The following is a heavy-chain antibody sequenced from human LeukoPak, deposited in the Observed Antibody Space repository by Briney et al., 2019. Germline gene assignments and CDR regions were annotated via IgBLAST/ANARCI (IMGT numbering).Heavy chain of an antibody. CDR2: INTDVSRT. J-gene: IGHJ6*03. CDR1: GFTFSTFW. D-gene: IGHD6-13*01. V-gene: IGHV3-74*01. CDR3: ARSEYSSTWYGDYYYYYIDV. Sequence: RRRSLRLSCAASGFTFSTFWMHWVRHAPGKGLVWVSRINTDVSRTIYADSVKGRFTTSRDNAKNTLYLQMNSLRAEDTAVYYCARSEYSSTWYGDYYYYYIDVWGKGTTVTVSS.